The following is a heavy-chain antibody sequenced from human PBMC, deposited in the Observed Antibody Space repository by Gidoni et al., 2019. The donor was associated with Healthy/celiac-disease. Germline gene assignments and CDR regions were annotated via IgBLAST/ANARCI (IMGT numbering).Heavy chain of an antibody. J-gene: IGHJ4*02. CDR2: IKQDGSEQ. CDR3: GRRQQLEQFDY. CDR1: GCTCSSYW. Sequence: EVQLVESGGGLVQPGGSVGLSWAASGCTCSSYWMSWVRQAPGKGLERVDYIKQDGSEQYHVDAVKGRFTISRDNAKNALYLQMNSRGAEEMAVYYCGRRQQLEQFDYWGQGTLVTVSS. V-gene: IGHV3-7*01. D-gene: IGHD6-13*01.